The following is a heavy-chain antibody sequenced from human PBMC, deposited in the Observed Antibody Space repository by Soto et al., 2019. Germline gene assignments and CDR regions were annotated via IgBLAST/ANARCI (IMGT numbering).Heavy chain of an antibody. J-gene: IGHJ4*02. Sequence: QVQLVESGGGVVQPGRSLRLSCAASGFTFSTYGMHWVRQAPGKGLEWVAVISYDGSNKYYADSVKGRFTISRDNSKNTLYMQMSSLRAEETAVYYCAKGFSYSVIDYWGQGTLVTVS. CDR2: ISYDGSNK. V-gene: IGHV3-30*18. CDR3: AKGFSYSVIDY. D-gene: IGHD5-18*01. CDR1: GFTFSTYG.